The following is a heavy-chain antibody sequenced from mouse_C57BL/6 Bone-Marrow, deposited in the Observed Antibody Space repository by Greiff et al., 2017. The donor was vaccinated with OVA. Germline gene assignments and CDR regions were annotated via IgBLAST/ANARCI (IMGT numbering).Heavy chain of an antibody. CDR3: ARHLLGLYWYFDV. V-gene: IGHV2-6-1*01. D-gene: IGHD4-1*01. CDR2: IWSDGST. Sequence: VKVVESGPGLVAPSQSLSITCTVSGFSLTSYGVHWVRQPPGKGLEWLVVIWSDGSTTYNSALKSRLSISKDNSKSQVFLKMNSLQTDDTAMDYCARHLLGLYWYFDVWGTGTTVTVSS. CDR1: GFSLTSYG. J-gene: IGHJ1*03.